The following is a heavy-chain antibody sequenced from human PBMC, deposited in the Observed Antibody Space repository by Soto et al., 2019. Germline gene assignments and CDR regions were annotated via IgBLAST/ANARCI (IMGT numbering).Heavy chain of an antibody. CDR1: GGSISSYY. J-gene: IGHJ3*02. D-gene: IGHD3-22*01. Sequence: SETLSLTCTVSGGSISSYYGSWIRQPPGKGLEWIGYIYYSGSTNYNPSLKSRVTISVDTSKNQFSLKLSSVTAADTAVYYCARGTYYYDSSGYYGGAFDIWGQGTMVTVSS. V-gene: IGHV4-59*01. CDR3: ARGTYYYDSSGYYGGAFDI. CDR2: IYYSGST.